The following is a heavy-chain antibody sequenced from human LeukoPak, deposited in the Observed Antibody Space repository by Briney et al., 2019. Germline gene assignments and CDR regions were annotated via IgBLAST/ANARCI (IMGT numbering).Heavy chain of an antibody. D-gene: IGHD3-16*01. J-gene: IGHJ4*02. Sequence: PGGSLRLSCAASGFTFSSYWMRWVRQAPGKGPEWVANIKEDGSEKYYADSVKGRFTISRDNAKNSLLLPMNSLSAEDTAVYFCVRGTRGGDYWGQGTLVTVSS. CDR2: IKEDGSEK. V-gene: IGHV3-7*01. CDR1: GFTFSSYW. CDR3: VRGTRGGDY.